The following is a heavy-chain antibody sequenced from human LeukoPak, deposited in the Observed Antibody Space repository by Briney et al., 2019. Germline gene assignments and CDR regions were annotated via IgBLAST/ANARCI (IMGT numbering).Heavy chain of an antibody. V-gene: IGHV4-61*02. CDR1: GGSIGSGSYY. CDR3: ARDRSNGGYDAFDI. CDR2: IYTSGST. D-gene: IGHD4-23*01. Sequence: SETLSLTCTVSGGSIGSGSYYWSWIRQPAVKGLEWIGRIYTSGSTNYNPSLKSRVTISVDTSKNQFSLKLSSVTAADTAVYYCARDRSNGGYDAFDIWGQGTMVTVSS. J-gene: IGHJ3*02.